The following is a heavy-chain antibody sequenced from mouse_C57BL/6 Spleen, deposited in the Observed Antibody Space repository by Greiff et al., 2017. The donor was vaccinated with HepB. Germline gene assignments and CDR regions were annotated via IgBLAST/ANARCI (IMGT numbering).Heavy chain of an antibody. D-gene: IGHD3-3*01. CDR3: ARDGGTGYAMDY. Sequence: EVQLQESGPGLVKPSQSLSLTCSVTGYSITSGYYWNWIRQFPGNNLEWMGYISYDGSNNYNPSLKNRISITRDTSKNQFFLKLNSVTTEDTATYYCARDGGTGYAMDYWGQGTSVTVSS. CDR2: ISYDGSN. V-gene: IGHV3-6*01. J-gene: IGHJ4*01. CDR1: GYSITSGYY.